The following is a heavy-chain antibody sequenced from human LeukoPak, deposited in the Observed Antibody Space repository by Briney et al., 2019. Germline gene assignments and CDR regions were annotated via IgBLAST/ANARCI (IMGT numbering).Heavy chain of an antibody. D-gene: IGHD3-9*01. CDR1: GFTFSSYA. J-gene: IGHJ2*01. V-gene: IGHV3-23*01. Sequence: GGSLRLSCAASGFTFSSYAMSWVRQAPGKGLEWVSAISGSGGSTYYADSVKGRFTISRDNSKNTLYLQMNSLRAEDTAVYYCANVRYFDWLLWPDFDLWGRGTLVTVSS. CDR3: ANVRYFDWLLWPDFDL. CDR2: ISGSGGST.